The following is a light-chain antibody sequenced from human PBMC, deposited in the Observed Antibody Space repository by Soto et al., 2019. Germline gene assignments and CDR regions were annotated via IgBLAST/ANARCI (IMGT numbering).Light chain of an antibody. CDR1: QSVSSN. CDR2: GAS. V-gene: IGKV3-15*01. CDR3: QQYNNWPPMYT. J-gene: IGKJ2*01. Sequence: EIVMTQSPATLSVSPGGRATLSCRASQSVSSNLAWYQQKPGQAPRLLIYGASTRATGFPARFSGSGSGTEFTLTISSLQSEDFAVYYCQQYNNWPPMYTFGQGTKLEIK.